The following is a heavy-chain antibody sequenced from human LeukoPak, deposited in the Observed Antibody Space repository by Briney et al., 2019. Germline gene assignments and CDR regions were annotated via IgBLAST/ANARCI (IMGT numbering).Heavy chain of an antibody. CDR1: GDSVSSNSAA. Sequence: SQTLSLTCAISGDSVSSNSAAWNWIRQSPSRGLEWLGRTYYRSKWYNDYAVSVKSRITINPDTSKNQFSLQLNSVTPEDTAVYYCARGTGTALRYFDWLHPFDYWGQGTLVTVSS. CDR2: TYYRSKWYN. CDR3: ARGTGTALRYFDWLHPFDY. J-gene: IGHJ4*02. D-gene: IGHD3-9*01. V-gene: IGHV6-1*01.